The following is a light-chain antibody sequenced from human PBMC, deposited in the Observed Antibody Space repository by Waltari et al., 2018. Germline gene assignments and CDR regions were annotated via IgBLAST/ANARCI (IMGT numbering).Light chain of an antibody. CDR1: QTVRTNY. V-gene: IGKV3-20*01. CDR3: QQYDISPLA. CDR2: GAS. J-gene: IGKJ4*02. Sequence: EIVLTQSTVTLSLSPGERATLSCRASQTVRTNYLAWYQQKPGLAPTLLIYGASSRDAGIPDRLSGSGAGTDFSLTISSLEPEDVAVYYCQQYDISPLAFGGGTKVEIK.